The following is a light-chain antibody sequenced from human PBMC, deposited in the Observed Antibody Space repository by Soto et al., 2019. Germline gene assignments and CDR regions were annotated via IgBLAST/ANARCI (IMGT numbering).Light chain of an antibody. CDR1: QAISSS. CDR3: QHLNDYRYT. Sequence: DIQLTQSPSFLSASVGDRVTITCRASQAISSSLAWYQHNPGKAPKLLIYAASTLQNGVPSSFSGSGSGTESTLTISSLQPEEFATYYCQHLNDYRYTFGQGTKVEIK. V-gene: IGKV1-9*01. CDR2: AAS. J-gene: IGKJ2*01.